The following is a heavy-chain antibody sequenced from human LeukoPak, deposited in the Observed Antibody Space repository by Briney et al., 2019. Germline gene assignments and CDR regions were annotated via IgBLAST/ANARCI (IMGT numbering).Heavy chain of an antibody. V-gene: IGHV3-30*02. CDR2: IRYDGSDK. CDR3: AIEGAGSYFYY. Sequence: PGGSLRLSCAASGFTFSSYGMHWVRQAPGKGLEWVALIRYDGSDKYNADSVKGRFTISRDNSKNTLYLQMNSLRAEDTAVYYCAIEGAGSYFYYWGQGTLVTVSS. CDR1: GFTFSSYG. J-gene: IGHJ4*02. D-gene: IGHD3-10*01.